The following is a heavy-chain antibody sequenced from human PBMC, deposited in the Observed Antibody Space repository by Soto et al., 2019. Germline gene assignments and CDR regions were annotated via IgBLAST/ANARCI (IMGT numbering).Heavy chain of an antibody. CDR2: IYYSGST. Sequence: PSETLSLTCTVSGGSISSYYWSWIRQPPGKGLEWIGYIYYSGSTNYNPSLKSRVTISVDTSKNQFSLKLSSVTAADTAVYYCARHRGYGXYDYWGQGTLVTVSS. J-gene: IGHJ4*02. D-gene: IGHD4-17*01. CDR3: ARHRGYGXYDY. V-gene: IGHV4-59*08. CDR1: GGSISSYY.